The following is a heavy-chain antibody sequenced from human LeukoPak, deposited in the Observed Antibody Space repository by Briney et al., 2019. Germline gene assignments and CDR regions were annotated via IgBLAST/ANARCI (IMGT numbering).Heavy chain of an antibody. J-gene: IGHJ4*02. CDR1: AFTFSNYW. CDR2: IKEDGSEI. Sequence: GGSLRLFCAASAFTFSNYWMSWVRQAPGKGLEWVANIKEDGSEINYVDSVKGRFTISRDNAKNSLYLRMNSLRVDDTAVYYCARDRGYSTFDYWGQGTLVTVSS. CDR3: ARDRGYSTFDY. D-gene: IGHD4-23*01. V-gene: IGHV3-7*01.